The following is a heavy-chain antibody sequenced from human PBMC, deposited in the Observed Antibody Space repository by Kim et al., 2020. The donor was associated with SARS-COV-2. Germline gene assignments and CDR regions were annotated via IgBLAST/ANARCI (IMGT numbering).Heavy chain of an antibody. CDR2: IYYSGST. J-gene: IGHJ4*02. D-gene: IGHD2-15*01. CDR3: ARVSPEYPVADGGRFDY. V-gene: IGHV4-31*03. CDR1: GGSISSGGYY. Sequence: SETLSLTCTVSGGSISSGGYYWSWIRQHPGKGLEWIGYIYYSGSTYYNPSLKSRVTISVDTSKNQFSLKLSSVTAADTAVYYCARVSPEYPVADGGRFDYWGQGTLVTVSS.